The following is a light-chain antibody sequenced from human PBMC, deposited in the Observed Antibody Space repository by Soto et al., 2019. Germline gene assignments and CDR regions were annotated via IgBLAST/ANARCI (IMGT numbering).Light chain of an antibody. V-gene: IGKV3-20*01. CDR2: RGS. J-gene: IGKJ1*01. CDR1: QTIRGNE. Sequence: VLTQSPGTLSLSPGERTTLSCRASQTIRGNELAWYQQKPGQPPRLLIYRGSSRAPGIPDRFSGRGSGTEFTLPVSRLEPEDFAVYYCQDYGTSAPWTFGQGTRVEIK. CDR3: QDYGTSAPWT.